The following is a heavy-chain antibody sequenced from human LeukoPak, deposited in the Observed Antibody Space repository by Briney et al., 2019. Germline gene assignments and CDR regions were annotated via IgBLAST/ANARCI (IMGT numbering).Heavy chain of an antibody. Sequence: SETLSLTCAVSGYSITSSSWWGWIRQPPGKGLEWIGYIYHSGTTYYNPSLQSRVTMSVDTSKNQFSLKLSSVTAVDTAVYYCARKENVYHYFDYWGQGTLVTVS. J-gene: IGHJ4*02. V-gene: IGHV4-28*01. CDR2: IYHSGTT. CDR1: GYSITSSSW. D-gene: IGHD3-10*02. CDR3: ARKENVYHYFDY.